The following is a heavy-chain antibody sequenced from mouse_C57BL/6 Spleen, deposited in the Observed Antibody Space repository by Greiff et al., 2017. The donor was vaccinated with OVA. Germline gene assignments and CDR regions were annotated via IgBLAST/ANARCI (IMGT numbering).Heavy chain of an antibody. Sequence: EVKLMESGGGLVKPGGSLKLSCAASGFTFSSYAMSWVRQTPEKRLEWVATISDGGSYTYYPDNVKGRFTISRDNAKNNLYLQMSHLKSEDTAMYDCARDIGLGRGDYFDYWGQGTTLTVSS. CDR1: GFTFSSYA. CDR3: ARDIGLGRGDYFDY. CDR2: ISDGGSYT. D-gene: IGHD4-1*01. V-gene: IGHV5-4*01. J-gene: IGHJ2*01.